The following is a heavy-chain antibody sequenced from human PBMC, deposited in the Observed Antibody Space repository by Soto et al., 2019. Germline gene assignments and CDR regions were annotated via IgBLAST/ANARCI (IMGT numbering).Heavy chain of an antibody. J-gene: IGHJ6*04. Sequence: SETLSLTCTVSGGSISSYYSSWIRQPPGKGLEWIGYIYYSGSTNYNPSLKSRVTISVDTSKNQFSLKLSSVTAADTAVYYCARDQGPVNGTTSGYYAMDVWGKGTTVT. D-gene: IGHD1-20*01. CDR3: ARDQGPVNGTTSGYYAMDV. V-gene: IGHV4-59*01. CDR1: GGSISSYY. CDR2: IYYSGST.